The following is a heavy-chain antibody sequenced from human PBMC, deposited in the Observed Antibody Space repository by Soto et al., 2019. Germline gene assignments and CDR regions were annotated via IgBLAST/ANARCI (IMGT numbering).Heavy chain of an antibody. D-gene: IGHD2-15*01. CDR1: GVTFYNYG. CDR2: IIPIFGTT. CDR3: ARLRWTETTCSGGSCYFDY. Sequence: SVKVSCKDSGVTFYNYGITWVRQAPGQGLDWMGGIIPIFGTTNYAQKFQGRLTITADESATTAYMELSSLRSEDTAVYYCARLRWTETTCSGGSCYFDYWGQGTLVTVSS. V-gene: IGHV1-69*13. J-gene: IGHJ4*02.